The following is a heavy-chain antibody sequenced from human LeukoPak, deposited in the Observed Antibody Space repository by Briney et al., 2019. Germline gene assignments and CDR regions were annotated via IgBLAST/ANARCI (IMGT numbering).Heavy chain of an antibody. V-gene: IGHV3-23*01. CDR1: GFTFTSYP. J-gene: IGHJ4*02. D-gene: IGHD1-26*01. Sequence: GGSLRLSCAASGFTFTSYPMNWVRQAPGKGLEWVSTISGGGGSTHYADSVKGRFTISRDNSKNTLYLQVNSLRAEDTAVYYCAKGGKWDVTPFDYWGQGTLVTVSS. CDR3: AKGGKWDVTPFDY. CDR2: ISGGGGST.